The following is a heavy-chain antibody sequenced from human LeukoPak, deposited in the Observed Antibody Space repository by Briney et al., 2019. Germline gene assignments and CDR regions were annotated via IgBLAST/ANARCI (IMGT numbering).Heavy chain of an antibody. CDR1: GFTFSSYW. CDR2: INSDGSST. V-gene: IGHV3-74*01. D-gene: IGHD6-19*01. Sequence: GGSLRLSCAASGFTFSSYWMHWVRQAPGKGLVWVSRINSDGSSTSYADSVKGRFTISRDNAKNTLYLQMNSLRAEDTAVYYCARSLLGQWLVRRSFGYWGQGTLVTVSS. CDR3: ARSLLGQWLVRRSFGY. J-gene: IGHJ4*02.